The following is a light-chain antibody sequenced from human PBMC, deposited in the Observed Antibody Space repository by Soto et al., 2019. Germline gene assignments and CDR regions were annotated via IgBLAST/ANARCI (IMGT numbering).Light chain of an antibody. CDR1: QSLLHSNGYNY. CDR2: LGS. Sequence: DTVMTQSPLSLPVTPGEPASISCRSSQSLLHSNGYNYLDWYLQKPGQSPQLLIYLGSNRASGVPDRFSGSGSGTHFTLKISRVDAEDVGVYYCMQTLQAPRTFGQGTRLEIK. CDR3: MQTLQAPRT. J-gene: IGKJ5*01. V-gene: IGKV2-28*01.